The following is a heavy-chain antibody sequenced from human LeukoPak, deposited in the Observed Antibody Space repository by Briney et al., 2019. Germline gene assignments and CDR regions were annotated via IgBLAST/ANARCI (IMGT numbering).Heavy chain of an antibody. D-gene: IGHD2-2*01. CDR3: ARDDIVVVPAANRAFDI. Sequence: SETLSLTGTVSGGSISSGDYYWSWIRQPPGKGLEWIGYIYYSGSTYYNPSLKSRVTISVDTSKNQFSLKLSSVTAADTAVYYCARDDIVVVPAANRAFDIWGQGTMVTVSS. J-gene: IGHJ3*02. CDR1: GGSISSGDYY. CDR2: IYYSGST. V-gene: IGHV4-30-4*08.